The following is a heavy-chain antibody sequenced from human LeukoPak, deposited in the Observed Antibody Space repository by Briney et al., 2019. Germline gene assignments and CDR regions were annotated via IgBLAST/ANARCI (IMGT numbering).Heavy chain of an antibody. CDR1: GFAFSSLS. CDR3: ATLFDWLYPFDY. Sequence: GGSLRLSCVASGFAFSSLSMSWVRQAPGKGLEWVSAISGSGGSTYYADSVKGRFTISRDNSKNTLYLQMNSLRAEDTAVYYCATLFDWLYPFDYWGQGTLVTVSS. D-gene: IGHD3-9*01. CDR2: ISGSGGST. V-gene: IGHV3-23*01. J-gene: IGHJ4*02.